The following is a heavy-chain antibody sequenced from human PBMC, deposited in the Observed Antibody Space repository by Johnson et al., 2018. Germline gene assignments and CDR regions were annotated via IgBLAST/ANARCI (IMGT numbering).Heavy chain of an antibody. J-gene: IGHJ6*02. D-gene: IGHD6-6*01. CDR3: ARLGTYRSSSRGLLWGMDV. Sequence: VQLVESGGGLVQSGGSLRVSCAASGFTFSSYWMSWVRQAPGKGLEGVANIKEDGSEKYYVGCVRGRFPISRDNVKNSLHLQMNSLRGEDTAVYYCARLGTYRSSSRGLLWGMDVWGQGTTVTVSS. V-gene: IGHV3-7*01. CDR1: GFTFSSYW. CDR2: IKEDGSEK.